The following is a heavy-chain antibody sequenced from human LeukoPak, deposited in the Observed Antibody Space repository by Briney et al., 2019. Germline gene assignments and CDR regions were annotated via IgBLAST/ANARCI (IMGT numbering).Heavy chain of an antibody. CDR2: IRNKASTYTT. Sequence: GGSLRLSCAASGFTFSDHYMDWVRRAPGKGLEWVGRIRNKASTYTTQYAASVKGRFTISRDDSKNSLYLQMNSLKTEDTAMYYCARGGSDYTNYYFDYWGQGTLVTVSS. CDR1: GFTFSDHY. V-gene: IGHV3-72*01. D-gene: IGHD4-11*01. J-gene: IGHJ4*02. CDR3: ARGGSDYTNYYFDY.